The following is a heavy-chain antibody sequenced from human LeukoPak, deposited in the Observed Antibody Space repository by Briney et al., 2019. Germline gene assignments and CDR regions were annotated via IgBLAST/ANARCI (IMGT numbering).Heavy chain of an antibody. V-gene: IGHV1-8*03. CDR3: ARVLYDFWSGYSSLFDY. J-gene: IGHJ4*02. CDR1: GYTFTSYD. D-gene: IGHD3-3*01. Sequence: ASVKVSCKASGYTFTSYDINWVRQATGQGLEWMGWMNPNSGNTGYAQKFQGRVTITRNTSISTAYMELSSLRSEDTAVYYCARVLYDFWSGYSSLFDYWGQGTLVTVSS. CDR2: MNPNSGNT.